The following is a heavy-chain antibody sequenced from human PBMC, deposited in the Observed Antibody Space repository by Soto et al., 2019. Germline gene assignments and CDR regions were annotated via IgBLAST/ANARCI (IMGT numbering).Heavy chain of an antibody. V-gene: IGHV3-23*01. D-gene: IGHD3-16*02. CDR3: AKDRANYDYVWGSYRPRPFDY. CDR2: ISGSGGST. Sequence: PGGSLRLSCAASGFTFSSYAMSWVRQAPGKGLEWVSAISGSGGSTYYADSVKGRFTISRDNSKNTLYLQMNSLRAEDTAVYYCAKDRANYDYVWGSYRPRPFDYWGQGTLVTVSS. CDR1: GFTFSSYA. J-gene: IGHJ4*02.